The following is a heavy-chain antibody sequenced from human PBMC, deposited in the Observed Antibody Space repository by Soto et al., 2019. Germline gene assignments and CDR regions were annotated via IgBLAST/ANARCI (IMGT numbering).Heavy chain of an antibody. CDR2: ISGSGGST. V-gene: IGHV3-23*01. Sequence: GGSLRLSCAASGFTFSSYAMSWVRQAPGKGLEWVSGISGSGGSTYYADSVKGRFTISRDNSKNTLCLQMNSLRAEDTAVYYCVIVLTSSATYYGIDVWGQGTSVTVS. CDR1: GFTFSSYA. D-gene: IGHD2-15*01. CDR3: VIVLTSSATYYGIDV. J-gene: IGHJ6*02.